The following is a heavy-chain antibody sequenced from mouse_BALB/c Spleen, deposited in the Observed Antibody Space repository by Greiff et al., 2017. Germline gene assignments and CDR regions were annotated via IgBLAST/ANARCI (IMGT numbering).Heavy chain of an antibody. D-gene: IGHD1-1*01. Sequence: EVKLMESGGGLVQPGGSRKLSCAASGFTFSSFGMHWVRQAPEKGLEWVAYISSGSSTIYYADTVKGRFTISRDNPKNTLFLQMTSLRSEDTAMYYCARSGPYGSSPFDYWGQGTTLTVSS. CDR2: ISSGSSTI. J-gene: IGHJ2*01. CDR3: ARSGPYGSSPFDY. CDR1: GFTFSSFG. V-gene: IGHV5-17*02.